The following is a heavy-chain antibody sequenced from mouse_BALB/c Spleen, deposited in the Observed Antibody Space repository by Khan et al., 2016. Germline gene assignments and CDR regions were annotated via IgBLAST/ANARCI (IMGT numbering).Heavy chain of an antibody. D-gene: IGHD1-2*01. Sequence: EVQLQESGPGLVKPSQSLSLTCTVTGYSITSDYAWNWIRQFPGNKLEWMGYIIYSGSTRYYPSLKSRISVPRDTSKNQFFLQLNSVTTEDTATYYCARTPTAYYAMDYWGQGTSVTVSS. CDR3: ARTPTAYYAMDY. J-gene: IGHJ4*01. CDR1: GYSITSDYA. CDR2: IIYSGST. V-gene: IGHV3-2*02.